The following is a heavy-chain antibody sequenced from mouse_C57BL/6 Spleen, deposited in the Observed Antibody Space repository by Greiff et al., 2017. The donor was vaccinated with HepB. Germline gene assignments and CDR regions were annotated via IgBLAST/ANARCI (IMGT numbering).Heavy chain of an antibody. J-gene: IGHJ2*01. V-gene: IGHV1-80*01. CDR3: ARAYYSPLYYFDY. CDR1: GYAFSSYW. Sequence: QVQLQQSGAELVKPGASVKISCKASGYAFSSYWMNWVKQRPGKGLEWIGQIYPGDGDTNYNGKFKGKATLTADKSSSTAYMQLSSLTSEDSTVYCCARAYYSPLYYFDYWGQGTTLTVSS. D-gene: IGHD2-12*01. CDR2: IYPGDGDT.